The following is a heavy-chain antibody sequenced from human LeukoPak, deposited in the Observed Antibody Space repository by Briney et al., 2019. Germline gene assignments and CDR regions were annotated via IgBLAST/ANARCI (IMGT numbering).Heavy chain of an antibody. CDR1: GGSISSYY. CDR2: IYTSGST. CDR3: AGDRYYYDSSGYYYFDY. D-gene: IGHD3-22*01. V-gene: IGHV4-4*07. Sequence: SETLSLTCTVSGGSISSYYWSWIRQPAGKGLEWIGRIYTSGSTNYNPSLKSRVTMSVDTSKSQFSLKLSSVTAADTAVYYCAGDRYYYDSSGYYYFDYWGQGTLVTVSS. J-gene: IGHJ4*02.